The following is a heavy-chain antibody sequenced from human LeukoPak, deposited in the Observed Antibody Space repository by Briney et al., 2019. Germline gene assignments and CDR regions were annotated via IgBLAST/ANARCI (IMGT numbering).Heavy chain of an antibody. D-gene: IGHD2-21*02. CDR3: ARLCAGDCYSGLSGFDY. Sequence: SETLSLTCAVYGGSFSGYYWSWIRQPPGKGLEWIGEINHSGSTNYNPSLKSRVTISVDTSKNQFSLKLSSVTAADTAVYYCARLCAGDCYSGLSGFDYWGQGTLVTVSS. CDR2: INHSGST. J-gene: IGHJ4*02. V-gene: IGHV4-34*01. CDR1: GGSFSGYY.